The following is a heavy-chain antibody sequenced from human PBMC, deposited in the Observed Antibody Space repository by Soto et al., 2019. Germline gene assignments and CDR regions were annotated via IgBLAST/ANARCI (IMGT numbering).Heavy chain of an antibody. J-gene: IGHJ5*02. D-gene: IGHD3-3*01. CDR1: GGSISSSSYY. Sequence: SETLSLTCTVSGGSISSSSYYWGLIRQPPGKGLEWIGSIYYSGSTYYNPSLKSRVTISVDTSKNQFSLKLSSVTTADTAVYYCAAARFITIFGVVSDVPPNWFDRWGQGTLVTVSS. CDR2: IYYSGST. V-gene: IGHV4-39*01. CDR3: AAARFITIFGVVSDVPPNWFDR.